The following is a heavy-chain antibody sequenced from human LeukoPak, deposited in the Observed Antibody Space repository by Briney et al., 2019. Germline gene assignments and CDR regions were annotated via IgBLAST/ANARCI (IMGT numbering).Heavy chain of an antibody. CDR3: AKYSTALDY. CDR1: GFTFSSYA. V-gene: IGHV3-23*01. D-gene: IGHD2/OR15-2a*01. J-gene: IGHJ4*02. Sequence: AWSLRLSCAASGFTFSSYAMSWVRQARGKGREWVSAISGSGGSTYYADSVKGRFTISRDNSKNTLYLQMNSLRAEDTAVYYCAKYSTALDYWGQGTLVTVSS. CDR2: ISGSGGST.